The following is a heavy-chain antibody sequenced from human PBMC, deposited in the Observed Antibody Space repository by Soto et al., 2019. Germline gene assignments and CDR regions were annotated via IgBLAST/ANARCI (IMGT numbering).Heavy chain of an antibody. CDR3: ARDAGPYGDGPGWFDP. CDR1: GFTFSSYA. CDR2: ISYDGSNK. Sequence: RLSCAASGFTFSSYAMHWVRQAPGKGLEWVAVISYDGSNKYYADSVKGRFTISRDNSKNTLYLQMNSLRAEDTAVYYCARDAGPYGDGPGWFDPWGQGTLVTVS. D-gene: IGHD4-17*01. J-gene: IGHJ5*02. V-gene: IGHV3-30-3*01.